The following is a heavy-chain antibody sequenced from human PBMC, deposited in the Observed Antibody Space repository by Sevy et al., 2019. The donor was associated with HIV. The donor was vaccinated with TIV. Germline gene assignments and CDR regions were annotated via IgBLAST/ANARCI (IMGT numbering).Heavy chain of an antibody. CDR3: ATLDFWSDHPFYGTDV. CDR1: GYTLSELP. J-gene: IGHJ6*02. Sequence: GSVKVSCKVSGYTLSELPMHWVRQAPGKGLEWPGGFDPEDRETIYPQEFQGRVTMTEDKSTDTAYMELSRLRSEDTAVYYCATLDFWSDHPFYGTDVWGQATTVYVSS. V-gene: IGHV1-24*01. D-gene: IGHD3-3*01. CDR2: FDPEDRET.